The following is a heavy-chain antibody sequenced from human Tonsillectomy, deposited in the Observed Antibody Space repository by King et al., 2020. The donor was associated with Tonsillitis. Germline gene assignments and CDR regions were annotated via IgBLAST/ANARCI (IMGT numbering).Heavy chain of an antibody. CDR3: VRISRHAYDFDN. CDR2: IFSTYDK. Sequence: LTLKESGPVLVKPSETLTLTCTVSGFSLSDARVGWGWIRQPPGKALEWLAHIFSTYDKSYSASLKNRLSISKDTSKSQVVLTVTTMDPVDTATYYCVRISRHAYDFDNWGQGTLVTVSS. V-gene: IGHV2-26*01. CDR1: GFSLSDARVG. D-gene: IGHD3-3*01. J-gene: IGHJ4*02.